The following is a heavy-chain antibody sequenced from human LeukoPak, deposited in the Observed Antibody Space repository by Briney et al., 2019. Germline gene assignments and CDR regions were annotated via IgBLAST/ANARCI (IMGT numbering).Heavy chain of an antibody. Sequence: GGSLRLSCAASGVRFSDYYMTWSRQAPGKGPGWVAYISSPGTTLYYVDSVKGRFTISRDNAKNSMYLQMNSLRAEDATGYFCASGIQPRLSWFFDLWGRGTQVIVSS. CDR1: GVRFSDYY. CDR2: ISSPGTTL. CDR3: ASGIQPRLSWFFDL. V-gene: IGHV3-11*01. D-gene: IGHD5-18*01. J-gene: IGHJ2*01.